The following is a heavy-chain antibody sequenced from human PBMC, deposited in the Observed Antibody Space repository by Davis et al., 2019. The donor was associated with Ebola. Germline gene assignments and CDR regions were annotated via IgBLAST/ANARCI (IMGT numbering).Heavy chain of an antibody. V-gene: IGHV3-33*08. CDR2: IWYDGSNK. D-gene: IGHD6-13*01. Sequence: GESLKISCAASGFTFSSYGMHWVRQAPGKGLEWVAVIWYDGSNKYYADSVKGRFTISRDNSKNTLYLQMNSLRAEDTAMYYCARTPYSSSWPFDYWGQGTLVTVSS. CDR1: GFTFSSYG. J-gene: IGHJ4*02. CDR3: ARTPYSSSWPFDY.